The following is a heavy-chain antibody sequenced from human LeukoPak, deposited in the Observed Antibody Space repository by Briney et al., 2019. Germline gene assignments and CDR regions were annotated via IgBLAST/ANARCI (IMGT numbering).Heavy chain of an antibody. CDR3: AKRADSSAHSFDY. Sequence: GGSLRLSCAASGFSFSRYGMKWVREAPGKGVEWLSYIRSNKSTTSYENSLKGRFTISKDNAKNSLYLQMDSLRVEDTAVHYCAKRADSSAHSFDYWGQGTLVTVSS. CDR1: GFSFSRYG. D-gene: IGHD3-22*01. J-gene: IGHJ4*02. V-gene: IGHV3-48*04. CDR2: IRSNKSTT.